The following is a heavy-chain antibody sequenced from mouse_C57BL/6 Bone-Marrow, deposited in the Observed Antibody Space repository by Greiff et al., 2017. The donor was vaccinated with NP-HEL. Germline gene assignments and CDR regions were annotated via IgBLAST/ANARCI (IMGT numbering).Heavy chain of an antibody. Sequence: QVQLQQPGAELVKPGASVKLSCKASGYTFTSYWMHWVKQRPGRGLEWIGRIDPNSGGTKYNEKFKSKATLTVDKPYSTAYMQLSSLTSEDSAVYYCAREDITTVVGGEDWYFDVWGTGTTVTVSS. CDR2: IDPNSGGT. J-gene: IGHJ1*03. CDR1: GYTFTSYW. CDR3: AREDITTVVGGEDWYFDV. D-gene: IGHD1-1*01. V-gene: IGHV1-72*01.